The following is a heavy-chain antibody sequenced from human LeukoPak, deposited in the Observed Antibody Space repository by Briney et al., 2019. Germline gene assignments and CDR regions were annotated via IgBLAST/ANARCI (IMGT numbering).Heavy chain of an antibody. CDR2: IWYDGSNK. CDR3: ARGYGGNSVGMDV. CDR1: GFTFSSYG. Sequence: PGGALRLSCAASGFTFSSYGMHWVRQAPGNGLHRVARIWYDGSNKYYADSVRGRVTISRDNSKNMLDLQMNSLRAEDTAVYYCARGYGGNSVGMDVWGQGTTVTVSS. V-gene: IGHV3-33*01. J-gene: IGHJ6*02. D-gene: IGHD4-23*01.